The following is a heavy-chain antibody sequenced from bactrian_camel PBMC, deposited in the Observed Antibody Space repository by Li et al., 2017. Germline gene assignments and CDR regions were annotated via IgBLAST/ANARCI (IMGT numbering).Heavy chain of an antibody. V-gene: IGHV3S1*01. Sequence: HVQLVESGGASVETGGSLRLSCAASGYTYNRNCMAWFRQAPGKEREGVARIATGSGNTYYDDSVKGRFTISQDKAKSAVYLQMNNLQPEDTAMYYCAAGLWAGSTCIPTYWGQGTQVTVS. CDR1: GYTYNRNC. CDR2: IATGSGNT. J-gene: IGHJ4*01. D-gene: IGHD6*01. CDR3: AAGLWAGSTCIPTY.